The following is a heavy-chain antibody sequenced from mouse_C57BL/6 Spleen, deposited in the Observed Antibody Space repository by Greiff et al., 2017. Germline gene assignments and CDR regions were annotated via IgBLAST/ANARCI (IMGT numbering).Heavy chain of an antibody. CDR2: IYPGSGST. CDR1: GYTFTSYW. Sequence: VQLQQPGAELVKPGASVKMSCKASGYTFTSYWINWVKQRPGQGLEWIGEIYPGSGSTKYNEKFKSKATMTVDTSSSTAYMQLSSLTSEDSAVYYCARGYYAMDYWGQGTSVTVSS. J-gene: IGHJ4*01. CDR3: ARGYYAMDY. V-gene: IGHV1-55*01.